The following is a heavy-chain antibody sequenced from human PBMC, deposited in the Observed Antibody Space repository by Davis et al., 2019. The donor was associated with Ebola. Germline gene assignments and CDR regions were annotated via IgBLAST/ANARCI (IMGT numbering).Heavy chain of an antibody. D-gene: IGHD3-22*01. V-gene: IGHV3-7*03. Sequence: GESLKISCAASGLSFSTYWMSWVRQTPDKGLEFVANINQGGSVKNYVDSVKGRFTISRDNAKNSLYLQMNGLRAEDTAAYYCAKHDFRQYISGWYDCWGQGMLVTVSS. CDR2: INQGGSVK. J-gene: IGHJ5*01. CDR1: GLSFSTYW. CDR3: AKHDFRQYISGWYDC.